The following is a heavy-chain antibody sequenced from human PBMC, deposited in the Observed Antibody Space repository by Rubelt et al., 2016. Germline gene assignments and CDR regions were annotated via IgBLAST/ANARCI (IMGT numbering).Heavy chain of an antibody. CDR3: ARNGQLWKEFDY. D-gene: IGHD5-18*01. J-gene: IGHJ4*02. V-gene: IGHV1-2*02. CDR1: GGTFSSYA. CDR2: SNPNSGGT. Sequence: QVQLVQSGAEVKKPGASVKVSCKASGGTFSSYAISWVRQAPGQGLEWMGWSNPNSGGTNLAPKSQGRVTMTRDMSMSTAYMGLRRLRSYDMAVYYCARNGQLWKEFDYWGQGTLVTVSS.